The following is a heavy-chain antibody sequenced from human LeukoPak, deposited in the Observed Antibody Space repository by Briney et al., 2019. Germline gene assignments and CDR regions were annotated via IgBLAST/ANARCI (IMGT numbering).Heavy chain of an antibody. V-gene: IGHV1-2*06. CDR2: INPNSGGT. CDR1: GYTFTGYY. CDR3: AKNTLYYDSSGYYDY. Sequence: ASVKVSCKASGYTFTGYYMHWVRQAPGQGLEWMGRINPNSGGTNYAQKFQGRVTMTRDTSISTAYMELSRLRSDDTAVYYCAKNTLYYDSSGYYDYWGQRTLVTVSS. J-gene: IGHJ4*02. D-gene: IGHD3-22*01.